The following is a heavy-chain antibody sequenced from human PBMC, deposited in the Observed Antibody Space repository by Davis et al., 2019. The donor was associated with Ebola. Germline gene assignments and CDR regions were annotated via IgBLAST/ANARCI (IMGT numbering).Heavy chain of an antibody. CDR3: ARDGYDILTGEIHYFDY. D-gene: IGHD3-9*01. J-gene: IGHJ4*02. CDR1: GGSISSNNW. V-gene: IGHV4-4*02. Sequence: SETLSLTCAVSGGSISSNNWWSWVRQPPGKGLEWIGEIYHGGITTYNPSLKSRVTISVDKSKNQFSLKLSSVTAADTAIYYCARDGYDILTGEIHYFDYWGQGTLVTVSS. CDR2: IYHGGIT.